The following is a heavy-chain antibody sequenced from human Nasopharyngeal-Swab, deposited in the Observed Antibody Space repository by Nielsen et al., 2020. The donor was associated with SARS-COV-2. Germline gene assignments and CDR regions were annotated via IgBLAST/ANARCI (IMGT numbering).Heavy chain of an antibody. D-gene: IGHD3-10*01. CDR1: GFTFDDYV. CDR2: ISWNSGSI. CDR3: AKDGGEMLYGSGSMMAFDY. Sequence: SLKISCAASGFTFDDYVMHWVRQAPGKGLEWVSGISWNSGSIGYADSVKGRFTISRDNAKNSLYLQMNSLRAEDTALYYCAKDGGEMLYGSGSMMAFDYWGQGTLVTVSS. V-gene: IGHV3-9*01. J-gene: IGHJ4*02.